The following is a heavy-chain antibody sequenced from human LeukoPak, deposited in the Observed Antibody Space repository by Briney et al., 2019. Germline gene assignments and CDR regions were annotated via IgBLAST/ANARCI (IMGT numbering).Heavy chain of an antibody. V-gene: IGHV1-18*01. J-gene: IGHJ5*02. D-gene: IGHD3-22*01. CDR3: ARSYFDSSGYGWFDP. CDR1: GYTFTNYG. CDR2: ISTYNGYT. Sequence: GASVKVSCKASGYTFTNYGISWVRQAPGQGLEWMGWISTYNGYTNYAQKLQGRVTMTTDTSTSTAYMELRSLRSDDTAIYYCARSYFDSSGYGWFDPWGQGTLVTVPS.